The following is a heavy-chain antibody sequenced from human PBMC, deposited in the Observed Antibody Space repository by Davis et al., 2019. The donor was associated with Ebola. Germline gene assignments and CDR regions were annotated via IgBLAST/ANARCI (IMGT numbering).Heavy chain of an antibody. CDR3: AKVVVVPAGNYFDY. CDR1: GFTFSSYS. V-gene: IGHV3-23*01. D-gene: IGHD2-2*01. Sequence: GGSLRLSCAASGFTFSSYSMNWVRQAPGKGLEWVSSISVSGGGTHYADSVKGRFTISRDNSKNTLYLQMNTLRAEDTAVYYCAKVVVVPAGNYFDYWGQGTLVTVSS. J-gene: IGHJ4*02. CDR2: ISVSGGGT.